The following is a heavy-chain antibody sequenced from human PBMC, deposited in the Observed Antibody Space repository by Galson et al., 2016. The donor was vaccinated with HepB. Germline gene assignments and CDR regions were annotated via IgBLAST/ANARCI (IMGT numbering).Heavy chain of an antibody. V-gene: IGHV1-18*04. J-gene: IGHJ3*02. CDR3: ARNGQSLTMIRRITSPKSNAFDI. CDR2: ISAYNAYR. Sequence: SVKVSCKASGYTFTSYGIGWVRQAPGRGLEWMGWISAYNAYRDYPQKLQGRVTITADEFTSTAYMELSSLRSEDTAVYYCARNGQSLTMIRRITSPKSNAFDIWGQGTVVTVSS. CDR1: GYTFTSYG. D-gene: IGHD3-10*01.